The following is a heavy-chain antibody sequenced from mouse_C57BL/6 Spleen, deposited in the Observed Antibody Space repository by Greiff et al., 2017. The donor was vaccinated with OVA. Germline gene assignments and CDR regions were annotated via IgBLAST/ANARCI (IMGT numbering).Heavy chain of an antibody. V-gene: IGHV1-7*01. CDR2: INPSSGYT. D-gene: IGHD1-1*01. CDR3: ARPTTVVALDY. J-gene: IGHJ2*01. CDR1: GYTFTSYW. Sequence: QVQLQQSGAELAKPGASVKLSCTASGYTFTSYWMHWVKQRPEQGLEWIGYINPSSGYTKYNQKFKDKATMAADKSSSTAYMQLSSLTYEDSAVYYGARPTTVVALDYWGQGTTLTVSS.